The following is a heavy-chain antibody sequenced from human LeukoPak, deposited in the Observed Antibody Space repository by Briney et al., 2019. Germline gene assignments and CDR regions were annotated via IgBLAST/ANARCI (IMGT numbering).Heavy chain of an antibody. D-gene: IGHD1-1*01. V-gene: IGHV3-23*01. CDR1: GFTFSSYA. J-gene: IGHJ6*03. CDR3: AGRRTTLRGTYYYYMDV. Sequence: PGGSLRLSCAASGFTFSSYAMSWVRQAPGKGLEWVSAISGSGGSTYYADSVKGRFTISRDNSKNTLYLQMNSLRAEDTAVYYCAGRRTTLRGTYYYYMDVWGKGTTVTVSS. CDR2: ISGSGGST.